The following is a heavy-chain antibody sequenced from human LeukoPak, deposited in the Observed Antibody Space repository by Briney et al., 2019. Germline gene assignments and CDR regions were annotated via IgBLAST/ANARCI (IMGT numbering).Heavy chain of an antibody. Sequence: ASVKVSCKASGYTFTGYYMHWVRQAPGQGLEWMGWINPNSGGTNYAQKLQGRVTMTTDTSTSTAYMELRSLRSDDTAVYYCARERRITMIVVAQRGMDVWGQGTTVTVSS. D-gene: IGHD3-22*01. J-gene: IGHJ6*02. V-gene: IGHV1-2*02. CDR2: INPNSGGT. CDR3: ARERRITMIVVAQRGMDV. CDR1: GYTFTGYY.